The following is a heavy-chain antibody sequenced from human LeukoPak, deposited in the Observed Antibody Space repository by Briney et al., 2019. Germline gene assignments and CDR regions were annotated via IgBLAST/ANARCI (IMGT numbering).Heavy chain of an antibody. D-gene: IGHD7-27*01. CDR3: ASDWGYRYFDL. V-gene: IGHV4-61*02. J-gene: IGHJ2*01. Sequence: SETLSLTCIVSGGSISSGSYYWSWIRQPAGKGLEWIGRIYTSGSTNYNPSLKSRVTISVDTSKNQFSLKLSSVTAADTAVYYCASDWGYRYFDLWGRGTLVTVSS. CDR1: GGSISSGSYY. CDR2: IYTSGST.